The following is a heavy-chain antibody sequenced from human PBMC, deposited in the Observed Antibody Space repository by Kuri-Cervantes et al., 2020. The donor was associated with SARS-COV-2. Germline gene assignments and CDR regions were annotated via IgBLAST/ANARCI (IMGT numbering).Heavy chain of an antibody. Sequence: GGSLRVSCAASGFTFSSYWMSRVLQAPGKGLEWVANIKQDGSEKYYVDFVKGRFNISRDNSKNTLYLQMNSLRAEDTAVYYCAKDSIRFLEWLYYMDVWGKGTTVTVSS. CDR3: AKDSIRFLEWLYYMDV. CDR2: IKQDGSEK. V-gene: IGHV3-7*01. CDR1: GFTFSSYW. J-gene: IGHJ6*03. D-gene: IGHD3-3*01.